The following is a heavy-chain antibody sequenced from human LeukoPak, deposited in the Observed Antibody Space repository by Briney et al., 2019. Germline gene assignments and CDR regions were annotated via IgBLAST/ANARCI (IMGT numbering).Heavy chain of an antibody. Sequence: ASVKVSCKASGYTFTGYYMHWVRQAPGQGLEWMGWINPNSGGTNYAQKFQGRVTMTRDTSISTAYMELSRLRSDDTAVYYCARGRVLRSGWAEYFDSWGQGTLVTVSP. CDR1: GYTFTGYY. CDR3: ARGRVLRSGWAEYFDS. J-gene: IGHJ4*02. CDR2: INPNSGGT. D-gene: IGHD6-19*01. V-gene: IGHV1-2*02.